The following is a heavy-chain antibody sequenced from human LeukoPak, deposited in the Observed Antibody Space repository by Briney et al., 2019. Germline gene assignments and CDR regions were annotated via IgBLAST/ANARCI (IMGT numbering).Heavy chain of an antibody. J-gene: IGHJ6*03. D-gene: IGHD3-22*01. CDR1: GGSIISNY. CDR3: ARLKFYDSTGYSPGYYMDV. CDR2: IYGSGIT. V-gene: IGHV4-4*07. Sequence: PSETLTLTCTVSGGSIISNYWSWIRQSAGTGLEWIGRIYGSGITDYNPSLKSRVTMSLDTSRKQFSLRLTSVTAADTAVYYCARLKFYDSTGYSPGYYMDVWGKGTTVSVFS.